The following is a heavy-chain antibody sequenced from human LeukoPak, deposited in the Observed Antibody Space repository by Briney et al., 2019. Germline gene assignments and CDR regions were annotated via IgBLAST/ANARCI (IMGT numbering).Heavy chain of an antibody. V-gene: IGHV1-2*02. CDR2: INPNSGGT. Sequence: ASVKVSCKASGYTFTGYYMHWVRQAPGQGLEWMGWINPNSGGTNYAQKFQGRVTMTRDTSISTAYMELSRLRSDDTAVYYCARSGWFGDPGADYWGQGTLVTVSS. CDR1: GYTFTGYY. D-gene: IGHD3-10*01. J-gene: IGHJ4*02. CDR3: ARSGWFGDPGADY.